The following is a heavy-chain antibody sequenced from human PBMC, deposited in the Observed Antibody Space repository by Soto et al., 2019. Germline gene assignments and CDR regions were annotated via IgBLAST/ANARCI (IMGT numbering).Heavy chain of an antibody. CDR3: ARMLLVPADGGYYYYGMDV. CDR1: GFSLSTSGMC. J-gene: IGHJ6*02. Sequence: SGPTLVNPTQTLTLTCTFSGFSLSTSGMCVSWIRQPPGKALEWLARIDWDDDKYYSTSLKTRLTISKDTSKNQVVLTMTNMDPVDTATYYCARMLLVPADGGYYYYGMDVWGQGTTVTVSS. D-gene: IGHD2-2*01. V-gene: IGHV2-70*11. CDR2: IDWDDDK.